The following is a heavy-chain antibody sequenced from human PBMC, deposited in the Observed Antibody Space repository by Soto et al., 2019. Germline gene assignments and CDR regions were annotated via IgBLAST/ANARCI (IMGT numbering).Heavy chain of an antibody. Sequence: EVQLLESGGGLVQPGGSLRLSCAASRFTFRLYAMSWARQAPGKGLEWVSGISGGGGRIYYADSVKGRFTISRDNSKDTLTLQMNSLQDEDTVVSYCAKYIWGAWNDADPDLCFASWGQGTLVTVSS. CDR3: AKYIWGAWNDADPDLCFAS. CDR2: ISGGGGRI. CDR1: RFTFRLYA. J-gene: IGHJ4*02. D-gene: IGHD1-1*01. V-gene: IGHV3-23*01.